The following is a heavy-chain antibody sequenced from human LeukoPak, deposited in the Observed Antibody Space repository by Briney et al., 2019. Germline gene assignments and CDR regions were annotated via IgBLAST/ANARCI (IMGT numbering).Heavy chain of an antibody. D-gene: IGHD2-2*03. Sequence: PGGSVRLSCAASGFTFVNYGFHWVRQAPVKALEWVAFISYNGNQKYGDSVKGRFTISRDNSKNTLYLQMNGLRPEDTAVYYCARDPLDISRWTNAFDIWGQGTMVTVSS. CDR1: GFTFVNYG. J-gene: IGHJ3*02. CDR3: ARDPLDISRWTNAFDI. CDR2: ISYNGNQ. V-gene: IGHV3-30-3*01.